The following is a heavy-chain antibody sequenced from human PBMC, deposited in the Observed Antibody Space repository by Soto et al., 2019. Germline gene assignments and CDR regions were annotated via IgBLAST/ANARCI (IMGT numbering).Heavy chain of an antibody. Sequence: QVQLVESGGGVVQPGRSLRLSCAASGFNISNYGFHWVRQAPGKGLEWVAVISYDGSNKYYADFVKGRFTISRDNSKNTLYLHMNSRGAEDTAVFYWSTSAGLAPAHYYGLDVWGQGSSVTVSS. CDR1: GFNISNYG. V-gene: IGHV3-30*03. J-gene: IGHJ6*02. CDR3: STSAGLAPAHYYGLDV. CDR2: ISYDGSNK. D-gene: IGHD6-25*01.